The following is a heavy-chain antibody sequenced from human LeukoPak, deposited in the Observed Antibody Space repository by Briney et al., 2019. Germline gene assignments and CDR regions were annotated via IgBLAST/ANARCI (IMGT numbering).Heavy chain of an antibody. CDR2: ISGSGGST. J-gene: IGHJ3*02. Sequence: GGSLRLSCEASGFTFSSYAMSWVRQAPGKGLEWVSAISGSGGSTYYADSVKGRFTISRDNSKNTLYLQMNSLRAEDTAVYYCAKGGSGWYTIDAFDIWGQGTMVTVSS. CDR1: GFTFSSYA. D-gene: IGHD6-19*01. V-gene: IGHV3-23*01. CDR3: AKGGSGWYTIDAFDI.